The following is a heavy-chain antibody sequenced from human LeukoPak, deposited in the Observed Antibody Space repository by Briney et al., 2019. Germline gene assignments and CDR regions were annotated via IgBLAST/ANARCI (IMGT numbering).Heavy chain of an antibody. J-gene: IGHJ4*02. CDR2: ISDSGGST. CDR3: AKRGVVIRVILVGFHKEAYYFDS. D-gene: IGHD3-22*01. Sequence: GGSLRLSCAVSGVTLSNYGMSWVRQAPGKGLEWVAGISDSGGSTNYADSVKGRFTISRDSPKNTLYLQMTSLRAEDTAVYFCAKRGVVIRVILVGFHKEAYYFDSWGQGALVTVSS. V-gene: IGHV3-23*01. CDR1: GVTLSNYG.